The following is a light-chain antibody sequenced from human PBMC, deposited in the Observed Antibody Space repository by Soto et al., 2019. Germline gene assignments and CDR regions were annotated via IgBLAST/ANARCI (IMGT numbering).Light chain of an antibody. V-gene: IGLV2-23*01. J-gene: IGLJ1*01. CDR1: SSDVGSYNL. CDR2: EGS. Sequence: HSVLTQPASVSGSPGQSITISCTGTSSDVGSYNLVSWYQQHPGKAPKLMIYEGSKRPSGVSNRFSGSKSGNTASLTISGLQAEDEADYYCCSYAGSPYVFGTGTKLTVL. CDR3: CSYAGSPYV.